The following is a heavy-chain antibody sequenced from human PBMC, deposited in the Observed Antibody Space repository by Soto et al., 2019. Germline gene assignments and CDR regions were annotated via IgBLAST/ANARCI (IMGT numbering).Heavy chain of an antibody. Sequence: QVQLQESGPGLVKPSQTLSLTCTVSGGSISSVGYYWSWIRQHPGKVLEGIGNISSSGSTYYNPSLKSRGTISVDTSKSQFSPKLSSVIAGDTAVYYGARDGFVVDRPEGWFDSWGQGTLVTVSS. CDR1: GGSISSVGYY. V-gene: IGHV4-31*03. CDR2: ISSSGST. D-gene: IGHD2-2*01. CDR3: ARDGFVVDRPEGWFDS. J-gene: IGHJ5*01.